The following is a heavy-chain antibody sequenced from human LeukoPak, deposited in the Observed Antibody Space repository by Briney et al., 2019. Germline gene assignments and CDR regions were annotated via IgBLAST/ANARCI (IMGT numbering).Heavy chain of an antibody. CDR3: ARDFLNAIDI. CDR2: ISSSSTYI. D-gene: IGHD2/OR15-2a*01. V-gene: IGHV3-21*01. Sequence: KPGGSLRLSCAASGFTFSSSTMTWVRQSPGKGLEWVSSISSSSTYIYYADSVKGRFIISRDNAKNSLYLQMNSLRAEDTAVFYCARDFLNAIDIWGQGTMVTVSS. J-gene: IGHJ3*02. CDR1: GFTFSSST.